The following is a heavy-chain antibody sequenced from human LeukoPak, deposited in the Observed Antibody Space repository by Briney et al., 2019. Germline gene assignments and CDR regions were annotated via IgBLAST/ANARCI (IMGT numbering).Heavy chain of an antibody. V-gene: IGHV4-61*02. CDR3: TNLREEYFDI. CDR1: GGSIRSGSHL. D-gene: IGHD1-26*01. CDR2: IYVGGST. Sequence: SETLSLTCTVSGGSIRSGSHLWSWIRPPAGKGLEWIGRIYVGGSTKYNPSLKSRVTISIDTSKNQFSLKLSSVTAADTAVYYCTNLREEYFDIWGRGTLVTVSS. J-gene: IGHJ2*01.